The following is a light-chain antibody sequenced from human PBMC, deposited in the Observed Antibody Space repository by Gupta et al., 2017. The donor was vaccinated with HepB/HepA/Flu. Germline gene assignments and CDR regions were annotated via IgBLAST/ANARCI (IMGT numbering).Light chain of an antibody. Sequence: DVVVTTSPLSMPVTPRGPTSISCSSTQSLLRSVGYNYVDWFLQKPGQPPQSLIYCGSTRAPGVPDRFSGSGSGTTFTLTISRVEAEDVGIYYCMQTLHTPWTFGQGTKVDI. J-gene: IGKJ1*01. CDR1: QSLLRSVGYNY. CDR3: MQTLHTPWT. CDR2: CGS. V-gene: IGKV2-28*01.